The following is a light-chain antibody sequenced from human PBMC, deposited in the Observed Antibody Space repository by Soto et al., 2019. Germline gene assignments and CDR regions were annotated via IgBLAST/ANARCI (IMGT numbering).Light chain of an antibody. Sequence: QSVLTQPRAASGSPGRRVTISCSGSSSNIGSNTVNWFQHLPGTAPKLLIYRNNQRPSGVSDRFSGSKSGTSASLAISGLQSEDEADYYCAAWDDSLNGYVFGSGTKVTVL. CDR3: AAWDDSLNGYV. J-gene: IGLJ1*01. V-gene: IGLV1-44*01. CDR1: SSNIGSNT. CDR2: RNN.